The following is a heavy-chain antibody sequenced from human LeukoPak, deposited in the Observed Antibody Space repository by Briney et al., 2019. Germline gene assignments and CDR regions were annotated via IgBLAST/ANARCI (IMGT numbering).Heavy chain of an antibody. D-gene: IGHD1-26*01. CDR2: IKSKTDGGTS. Sequence: GGSLRLSCATSGLTFTNAWMSWFRQAPGKGLEWVGRIKSKTDGGTSDYAAPVQGRFTISRDDSKNTLYLQMNSLKIEYIAVYYCATDPGEWEPIWGQGTMVTVSS. V-gene: IGHV3-15*01. CDR3: ATDPGEWEPI. CDR1: GLTFTNAW. J-gene: IGHJ3*02.